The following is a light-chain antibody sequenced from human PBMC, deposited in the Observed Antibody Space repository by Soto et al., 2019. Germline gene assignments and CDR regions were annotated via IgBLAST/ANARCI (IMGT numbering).Light chain of an antibody. CDR1: QDISSW. J-gene: IGKJ5*01. Sequence: ITLTQYPSFVSASVGDRFTITCRASQDISSWLAWYQQKPGKAPKLLIYAASTLQSGVPSRFSGSGSGTDFTLTISSLQPEDFATYYCQQANSCPITFGQGTRLEIK. CDR3: QQANSCPIT. V-gene: IGKV1-12*01. CDR2: AAS.